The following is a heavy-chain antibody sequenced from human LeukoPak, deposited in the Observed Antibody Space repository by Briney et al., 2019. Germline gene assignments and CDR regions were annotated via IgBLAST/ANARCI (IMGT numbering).Heavy chain of an antibody. D-gene: IGHD6-19*01. V-gene: IGHV1-18*01. J-gene: IGHJ3*02. Sequence: ASVKVSCKASGYTFTSYGLTWVRQAPGQGPEWMGWITTYSGNTNYAQKLQGRVTMTTDTSTSTAYMELRSLRSDDTAVYYCARERGWHNAFDIWGQGTVVTVSS. CDR1: GYTFTSYG. CDR2: ITTYSGNT. CDR3: ARERGWHNAFDI.